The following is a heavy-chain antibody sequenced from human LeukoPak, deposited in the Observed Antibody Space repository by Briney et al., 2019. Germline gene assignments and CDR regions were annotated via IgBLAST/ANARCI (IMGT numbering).Heavy chain of an antibody. CDR1: GYAVSDYF. CDR2: INPNSGVT. Sequence: GASVKVSCKASGYAVSDYFIHWVRQAPAQGLEWMGRINPNSGVTEYAQNFQGRVTITRDTSISVTYMELNRLTSDDTAVYYCARDLSSTANWELDYWGQGTLVTVSS. V-gene: IGHV1-2*06. CDR3: ARDLSSTANWELDY. J-gene: IGHJ4*02. D-gene: IGHD7-27*01.